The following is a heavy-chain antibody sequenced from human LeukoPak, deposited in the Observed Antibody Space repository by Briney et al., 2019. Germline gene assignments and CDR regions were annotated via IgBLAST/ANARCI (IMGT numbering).Heavy chain of an antibody. CDR3: ARDRTGWFDP. CDR1: GFTFSSYG. CDR2: ISSSSSYI. D-gene: IGHD3/OR15-3a*01. Sequence: GGSLRLSCAASGFTFSSYGMHWVRQAPEKGLEWVSSISSSSSYIYYADSVKGRFTISRDNAKNSLYLQMNSLRAEDTAVYYCARDRTGWFDPWGQGTLVTVSS. J-gene: IGHJ5*02. V-gene: IGHV3-21*01.